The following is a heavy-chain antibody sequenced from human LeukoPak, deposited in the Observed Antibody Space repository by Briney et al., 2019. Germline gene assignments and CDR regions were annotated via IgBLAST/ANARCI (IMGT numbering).Heavy chain of an antibody. V-gene: IGHV3-48*01. CDR3: AKDKPAYYYDSSGYYSGFDY. Sequence: GGSLRLSCAASGFTFSSFPMNWVRQAPGNGLEWLSYISAPTTIFYTDSVKGRFTISRDNAKNSLFLQMDGLRAEDTAVYYCAKDKPAYYYDSSGYYSGFDYWGQGTLVTVSS. D-gene: IGHD3-22*01. J-gene: IGHJ4*02. CDR1: GFTFSSFP. CDR2: ISAPTTI.